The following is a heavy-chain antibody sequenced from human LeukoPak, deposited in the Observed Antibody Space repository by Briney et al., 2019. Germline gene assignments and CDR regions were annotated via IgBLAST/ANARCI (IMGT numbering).Heavy chain of an antibody. CDR2: INPTSGGT. Sequence: VASVKVSFKASGYTFTGYYIHWVRQAPGQGLEWMGWINPTSGGTNYAQKFQGRVTMTRDTSISTAYMELSRLRSDDTAVYYCARHVGYSNWFDPWGQGTLVTVSS. D-gene: IGHD2-15*01. CDR3: ARHVGYSNWFDP. J-gene: IGHJ5*02. V-gene: IGHV1-2*02. CDR1: GYTFTGYY.